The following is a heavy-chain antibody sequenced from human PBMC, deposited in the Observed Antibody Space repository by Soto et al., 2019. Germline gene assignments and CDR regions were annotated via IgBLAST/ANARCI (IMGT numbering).Heavy chain of an antibody. Sequence: EVQLLESGGGLVQPGGSLRLSCAASGFMFSSYAMSWVRQAPGKGLEWVSDISAGGGNINYADSVKGRFAISRDKSKNTLYLQMNNLRAEDTAVYYCAKGRRVGQMYFDIWGQGTMVTVSS. J-gene: IGHJ3*02. CDR2: ISAGGGNI. CDR3: AKGRRVGQMYFDI. D-gene: IGHD1-26*01. V-gene: IGHV3-23*01. CDR1: GFMFSSYA.